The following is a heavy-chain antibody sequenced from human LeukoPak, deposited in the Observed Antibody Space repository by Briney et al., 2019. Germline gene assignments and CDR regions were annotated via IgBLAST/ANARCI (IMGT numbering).Heavy chain of an antibody. CDR3: ARASSDFLNWFDP. J-gene: IGHJ5*02. CDR1: GGSISSSNW. V-gene: IGHV4-4*02. CDR2: IYHSGIT. Sequence: KPSETLSLTCAVSGGSISSSNWWSWVRQPPGKGLEWIGEIYHSGITNYNPSLKSRVTISVDKSKNQFSLKLSSVTAADTAVYYCARASSDFLNWFDPWGQGTLVTVSS. D-gene: IGHD2-21*02.